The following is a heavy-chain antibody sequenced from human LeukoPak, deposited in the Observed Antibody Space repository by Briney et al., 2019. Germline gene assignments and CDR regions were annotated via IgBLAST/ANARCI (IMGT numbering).Heavy chain of an antibody. J-gene: IGHJ6*02. CDR3: ARAVFRGASYTSYYYYGMDV. CDR1: GGSISSYY. Sequence: SETLSLTCTVSGGSISSYYWSWIRHPPGKGLEWIAYIYNSGSTNYNPSLKSRVTIPVDTSKNQCSLKLSSVTAADTAVYYCARAVFRGASYTSYYYYGMDVWGQGTTVTVSS. CDR2: IYNSGST. V-gene: IGHV4-59*01. D-gene: IGHD3-10*01.